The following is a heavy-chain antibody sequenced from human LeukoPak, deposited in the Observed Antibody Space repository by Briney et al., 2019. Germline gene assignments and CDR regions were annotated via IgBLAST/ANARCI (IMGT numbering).Heavy chain of an antibody. CDR1: GGSISSNY. CDR2: IYDSGTT. V-gene: IGHV4-59*01. D-gene: IGHD6-19*01. Sequence: PSETLSLTCTVSGGSISSNYWSWIRQPPGKGREWIGYIYDSGTTNYNPSLKSRATISEDTSKNQFSLKLSSVTAADTAVYYCARSTGGWSYFDYWGQGTLVTVSS. CDR3: ARSTGGWSYFDY. J-gene: IGHJ4*02.